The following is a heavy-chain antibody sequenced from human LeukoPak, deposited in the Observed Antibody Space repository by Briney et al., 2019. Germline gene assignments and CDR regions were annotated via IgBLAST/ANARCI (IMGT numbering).Heavy chain of an antibody. Sequence: SETLSLTCAVYGGSFSGYYWSWIRQPPGKGLEWIGEINHSGSTNYNPFLKSRVTISVDTSKNQFSLKLSSVTAADTAVYYCARGRYYYDSSGYYATYYYFDYWGQGTLVTVSS. CDR3: ARGRYYYDSSGYYATYYYFDY. D-gene: IGHD3-22*01. CDR2: INHSGST. CDR1: GGSFSGYY. V-gene: IGHV4-34*01. J-gene: IGHJ4*02.